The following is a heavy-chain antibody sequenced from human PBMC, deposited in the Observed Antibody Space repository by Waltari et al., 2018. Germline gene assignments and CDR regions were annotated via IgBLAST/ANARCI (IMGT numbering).Heavy chain of an antibody. CDR3: ARELDNSSWVGWFDP. D-gene: IGHD6-13*01. V-gene: IGHV6-1*01. Sequence: QVQLQQSGPGLVKPSQTLSLTCAISGDSVSSNSATWTWIRQSPSRGLEWLGRTYYRSNWYNDYALSVKSRISINPDTSKNQFSLYLNSVTPEDTAVYYCARELDNSSWVGWFDPWGQGTLVTVSS. J-gene: IGHJ5*02. CDR2: TYYRSNWYN. CDR1: GDSVSSNSAT.